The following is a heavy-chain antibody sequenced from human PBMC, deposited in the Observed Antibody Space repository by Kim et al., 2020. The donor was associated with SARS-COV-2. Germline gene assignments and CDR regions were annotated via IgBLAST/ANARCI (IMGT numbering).Heavy chain of an antibody. D-gene: IGHD2-8*02. J-gene: IGHJ5*02. Sequence: SETLSLTCAVSGGSFSDYYWTWVRQSPGRGLEWIGEINHNEDTNYNPSLRSRATLTVDTSKNQFSLNLNSVTAADTAIYYCARLMSDSRKYWWFDPWGQGTLVTVSS. CDR1: GGSFSDYY. V-gene: IGHV4-34*01. CDR3: ARLMSDSRKYWWFDP. CDR2: INHNEDT.